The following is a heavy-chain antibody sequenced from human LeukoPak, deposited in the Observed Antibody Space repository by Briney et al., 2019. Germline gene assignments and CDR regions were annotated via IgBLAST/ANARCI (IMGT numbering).Heavy chain of an antibody. Sequence: GASVKVSCKASGGTFSSYAISWVRQAPGQGLEWMGGIIPIFGTANYAQKFQGRVTITADESTSIAYMELSSLRSEDTAVYYCARSPEPGGGYLVWGQGTLVTVSS. CDR2: IIPIFGTA. D-gene: IGHD5-12*01. CDR1: GGTFSSYA. J-gene: IGHJ4*02. V-gene: IGHV1-69*13. CDR3: ARSPEPGGGYLV.